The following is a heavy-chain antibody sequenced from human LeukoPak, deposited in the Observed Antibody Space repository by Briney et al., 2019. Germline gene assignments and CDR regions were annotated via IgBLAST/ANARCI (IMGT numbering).Heavy chain of an antibody. CDR1: DGYFIHYY. CDR3: ARGSSYALRYFDCLHYFAY. Sequence: HNLHLPYPVHDGYFIHYYWNCLHQPPRNQLHCLGDINHSASPNYTPSLKSRVTISVDTSKNQFSLKLSSVTAADTAVYYCARGSSYALRYFDCLHYFAYWGQATLVTVSS. D-gene: IGHD3-9*01. CDR2: INHSASP. V-gene: IGHV4-34*01. J-gene: IGHJ4*02.